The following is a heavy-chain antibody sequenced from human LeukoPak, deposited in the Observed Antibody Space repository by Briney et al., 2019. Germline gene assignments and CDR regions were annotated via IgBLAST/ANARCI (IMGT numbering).Heavy chain of an antibody. Sequence: GGSLRLSCAASGFTFDNYGMTWVRQAPGKGLEWVSYISNSGSTISYADSVQGRFTISRDNAKNSLYLQMNSLRAEDTAVYYCARRGLVVVAIDYWGQGTLVTVSS. V-gene: IGHV3-48*03. CDR1: GFTFDNYG. CDR2: ISNSGSTI. J-gene: IGHJ4*02. CDR3: ARRGLVVVAIDY. D-gene: IGHD3-22*01.